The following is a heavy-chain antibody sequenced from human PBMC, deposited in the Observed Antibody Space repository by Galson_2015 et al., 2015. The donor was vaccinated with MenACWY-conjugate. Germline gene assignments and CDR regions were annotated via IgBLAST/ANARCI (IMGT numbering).Heavy chain of an antibody. CDR3: ARNPKVSMLWGAGLFGP. CDR2: INAGNGNT. Sequence: SVKVSCKASGYTFTSYGMHWVRQAPGQRLEWMGWINAGNGNTKYAQKFQGRVTMTRDTSASTAYMELSSLTSEDTAVYYCARNPKVSMLWGAGLFGPWGQGTLVIVSS. V-gene: IGHV1-3*01. J-gene: IGHJ5*02. CDR1: GYTFTSYG. D-gene: IGHD3-16*01.